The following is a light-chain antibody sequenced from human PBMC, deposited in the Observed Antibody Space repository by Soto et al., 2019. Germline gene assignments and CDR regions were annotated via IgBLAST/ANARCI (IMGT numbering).Light chain of an antibody. Sequence: IQYTQSPSTLSSSVADTFTVTCRASQSVSGWLAWYQQKPGEAPKLLIYDASALPRGVPSRFSGSGSGTKFTLTIASLQPDDFATYYCQQYETFSGTFGPGTKVDIK. CDR1: QSVSGW. J-gene: IGKJ1*01. CDR3: QQYETFSGT. V-gene: IGKV1-5*01. CDR2: DAS.